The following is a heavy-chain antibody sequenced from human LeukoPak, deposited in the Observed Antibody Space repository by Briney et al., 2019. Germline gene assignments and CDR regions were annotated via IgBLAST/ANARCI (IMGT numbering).Heavy chain of an antibody. J-gene: IGHJ5*02. CDR2: ISGSGTI. CDR3: ARDSGTTGEVKFDP. Sequence: PSETLSLTCTVSGGSINSYWSWIRQPAGKGLEWIGRISGSGTITYNPALQSRLSISIDTSKNQFSLKLMSVNAADTAVYYCARDSGTTGEVKFDPWGQGTLVTVSS. CDR1: GGSINSY. V-gene: IGHV4-4*07. D-gene: IGHD3-10*01.